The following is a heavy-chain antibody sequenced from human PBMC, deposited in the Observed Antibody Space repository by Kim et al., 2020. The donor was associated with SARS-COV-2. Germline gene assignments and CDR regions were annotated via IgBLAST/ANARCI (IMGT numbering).Heavy chain of an antibody. V-gene: IGHV1-24*01. J-gene: IGHJ4*02. D-gene: IGHD2-21*01. CDR3: ATVPRIFLFYFDY. Sequence: YAQKFQGRVTMTEDTSTDTAYMELSSLRSEDTAVYYCATVPRIFLFYFDYWGQGTLVTVSS.